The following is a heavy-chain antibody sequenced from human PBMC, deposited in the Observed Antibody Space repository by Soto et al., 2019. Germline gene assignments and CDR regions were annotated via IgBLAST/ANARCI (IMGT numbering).Heavy chain of an antibody. CDR3: ARIGAAQDWFDP. CDR1: GGSISSYY. D-gene: IGHD6-6*01. V-gene: IGHV4-59*01. Sequence: SETLSLTCTVSGGSISSYYWSWIRQPPGKGLEWIGYIYYSGSTNYNPSLKSRVTISVDTSKNQFSLKLSSVTAADTAVYYCARIGAAQDWFDPWGQGTLVTVSS. CDR2: IYYSGST. J-gene: IGHJ5*02.